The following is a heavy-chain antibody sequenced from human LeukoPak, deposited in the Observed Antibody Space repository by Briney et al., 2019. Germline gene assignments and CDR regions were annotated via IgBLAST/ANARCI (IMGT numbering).Heavy chain of an antibody. CDR3: AKDGDYSSSWYPTALH. CDR2: INDIGVNT. V-gene: IGHV3-23*01. D-gene: IGHD6-13*01. CDR1: GFTFSSYA. Sequence: GGSLRLSCAASGFTFSSYAMSWVRQAPGKGLEWVSTINDIGVNTYYADSVKGRFTISRDNSKNTLYLQMNSLRPEDTAVYYCAKDGDYSSSWYPTALHWGQGTLVTVSS. J-gene: IGHJ4*02.